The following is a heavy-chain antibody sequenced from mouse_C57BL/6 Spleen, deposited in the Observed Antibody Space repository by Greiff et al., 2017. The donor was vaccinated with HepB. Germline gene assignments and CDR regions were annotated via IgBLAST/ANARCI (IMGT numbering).Heavy chain of an antibody. J-gene: IGHJ1*03. D-gene: IGHD2-3*01. CDR3: ARQKGWLLPYWYFDV. V-gene: IGHV5-2*01. CDR1: EYEFPSHD. Sequence: EVHLVESGGGLVQPGESLKLSCESNEYEFPSHDMSWVRKTPEKRLELVAAINSDGGSTYYPDTMERRFIISRDNTKKTLYLQMSSLRSEDTALYYCARQKGWLLPYWYFDVWGTGTTVTVSS. CDR2: INSDGGST.